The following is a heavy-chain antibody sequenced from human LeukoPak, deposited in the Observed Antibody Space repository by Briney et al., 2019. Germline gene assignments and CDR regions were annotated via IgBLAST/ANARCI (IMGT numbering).Heavy chain of an antibody. CDR2: IKQDGSEK. CDR3: ARVLGWPWLAFDY. V-gene: IGHV3-7*01. CDR1: GFTFSSYW. J-gene: IGHJ4*02. D-gene: IGHD6-19*01. Sequence: GGSLRLSCAASGFTFSSYWMNWVRQAPGKGLEWVAKIKQDGSEKYYVDSVKGRFTISRDNAKNSLYLQMNSLRAEDTAVYYCARVLGWPWLAFDYWGQGTLVTVSS.